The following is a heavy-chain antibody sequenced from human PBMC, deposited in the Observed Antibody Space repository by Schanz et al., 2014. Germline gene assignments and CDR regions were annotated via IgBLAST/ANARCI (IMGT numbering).Heavy chain of an antibody. Sequence: QVQLVQSGAEVKKPGASVKVSCKASGYTFTTYFIHWVRLAPGQGFEWMGWINPNSGDRNYAQKFQGRVTMTRDTSISTAYMELSRLRSDDTAVYFCARDPYGKNSGDFDYWGQGTLVTVSS. CDR1: GYTFTTYF. V-gene: IGHV1-2*02. CDR3: ARDPYGKNSGDFDY. D-gene: IGHD4-17*01. CDR2: INPNSGDR. J-gene: IGHJ4*02.